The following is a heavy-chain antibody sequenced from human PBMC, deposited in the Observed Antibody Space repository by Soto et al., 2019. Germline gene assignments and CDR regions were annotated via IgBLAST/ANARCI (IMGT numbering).Heavy chain of an antibody. J-gene: IGHJ4*02. CDR2: ISPSGDVT. V-gene: IGHV3-11*01. Sequence: QVQLAESGGGLVKSGGSLTLSCSTSGFFFTDYFMSWIRQAPGKGLEWVSYISPSGDVTHYADSVKGRFTISRDNTKKSLFLQMSSLRDDDTAVYYCARQLERRVGAASQWGQGTRVSVSS. D-gene: IGHD1-26*01. CDR1: GFFFTDYF. CDR3: ARQLERRVGAASQ.